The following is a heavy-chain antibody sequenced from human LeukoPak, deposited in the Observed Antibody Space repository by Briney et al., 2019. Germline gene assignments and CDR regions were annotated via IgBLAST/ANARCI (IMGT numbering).Heavy chain of an antibody. J-gene: IGHJ4*02. V-gene: IGHV1-18*01. Sequence: ASVKVSCKVSGYTLTELSMHWVRQAPGQGLEWMGWISAYNGNTNYAQKLQGRVTMTTDTSTSTAYMEPRSLRSDDTAVYYCARGDSSGWYRTAFDYWGQGTLVTVSS. CDR1: GYTLTELS. CDR3: ARGDSSGWYRTAFDY. D-gene: IGHD6-19*01. CDR2: ISAYNGNT.